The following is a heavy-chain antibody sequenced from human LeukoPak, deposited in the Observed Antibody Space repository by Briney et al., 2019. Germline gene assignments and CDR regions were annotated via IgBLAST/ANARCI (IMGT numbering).Heavy chain of an antibody. CDR2: ISYDGSNK. V-gene: IGHV3-30*18. CDR3: AKEVWDGYNVDY. D-gene: IGHD5-24*01. CDR1: GFTFSSYG. Sequence: PGGSLRLSCAASGFTFSSYGMHWVRQAPGKGLEWVAVISYDGSNKYYADSVKGRFTISRGNSKNTLYLQMNSLRAEDTAVYYCAKEVWDGYNVDYWGQGTLVTVSS. J-gene: IGHJ4*02.